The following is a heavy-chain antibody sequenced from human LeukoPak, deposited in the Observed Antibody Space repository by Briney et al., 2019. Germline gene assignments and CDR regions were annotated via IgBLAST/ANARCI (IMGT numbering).Heavy chain of an antibody. CDR3: ARDRSFYYYYYMDV. V-gene: IGHV3-23*01. D-gene: IGHD1-26*01. J-gene: IGHJ6*03. CDR2: ISGSGGST. CDR1: GFTFSSYG. Sequence: GGTLRLSCAASGFTFSSYGMSWVRQAPGKGLEWVSAISGSGGSTYYADSVKGRFTISRDNAKNSLYLQMNSLRAEDTAVYYCARDRSFYYYYYMDVWGKGTTVTVSS.